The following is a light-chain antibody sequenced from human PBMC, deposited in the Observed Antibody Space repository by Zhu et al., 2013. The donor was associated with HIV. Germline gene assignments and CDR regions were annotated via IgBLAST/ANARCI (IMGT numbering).Light chain of an antibody. J-gene: IGLJ3*02. CDR2: GNS. V-gene: IGLV1-51*01. CDR1: NSNIGTNF. Sequence: HFVLTQPPSLSAAPGQRVTITCSGGNSNIGTNFVSWYQQVPGTAPRFLIYGNSKRPSGVPDRFSASASGTSATLVITGVQTADDADYYCGAWDNSLEVEVFGGGTTLTVL. CDR3: GAWDNSLEVEV.